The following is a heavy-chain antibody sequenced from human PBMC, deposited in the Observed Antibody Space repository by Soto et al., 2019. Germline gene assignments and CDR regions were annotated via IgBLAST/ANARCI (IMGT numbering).Heavy chain of an antibody. CDR1: GFTFSGRS. Sequence: EVQLVESGGGLVQPGGSLRLSCAASGFTFSGRSMHWVRQAPGKGLVWVSGIDNAGTDSTYADSVKGRFTSSRDNAKNTLYLQMNSLRVEGTAVYYCSRGGFGLDVWGKGTTVTVSS. D-gene: IGHD3-10*01. J-gene: IGHJ6*04. V-gene: IGHV3-74*01. CDR2: IDNAGTDS. CDR3: SRGGFGLDV.